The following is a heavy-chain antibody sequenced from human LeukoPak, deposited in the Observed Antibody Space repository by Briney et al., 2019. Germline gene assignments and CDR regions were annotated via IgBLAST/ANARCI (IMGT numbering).Heavy chain of an antibody. V-gene: IGHV4-59*01. CDR2: IYYSGST. CDR3: ARAQLRGFFNFDY. J-gene: IGHJ4*02. Sequence: PSETLSLTCTVSGGSISSYYWSWIRQPPGKGLEWIGYIYYSGSTYYNPSLKSRVTISVHTSKNQFSLKLSSVTAADTAVYYCARAQLRGFFNFDYWGQGTLVTVSS. CDR1: GGSISSYY. D-gene: IGHD3-10*01.